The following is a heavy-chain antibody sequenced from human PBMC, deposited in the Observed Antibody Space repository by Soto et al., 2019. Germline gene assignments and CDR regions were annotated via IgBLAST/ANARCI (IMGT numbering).Heavy chain of an antibody. CDR2: VSGYNAEI. CDR3: ARAANGTVWFDY. D-gene: IGHD1-1*01. CDR1: GYTFGSYG. J-gene: IGHJ5*01. V-gene: IGHV1-18*01. Sequence: GASVKVSCKASGYTFGSYGISWVRQAPGQGLEWMGWVSGYNAEIKYAERFQGRVTMTTDTSTNTAYLELRSLRSDDTALYFCARAANGTVWFDYWGQGTLVTVSS.